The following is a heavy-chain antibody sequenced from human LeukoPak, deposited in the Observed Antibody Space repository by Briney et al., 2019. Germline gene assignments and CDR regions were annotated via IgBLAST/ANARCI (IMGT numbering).Heavy chain of an antibody. CDR3: AKDIFEEYSGGSFGY. J-gene: IGHJ4*02. D-gene: IGHD6-19*01. Sequence: GRSLRLSCAASGFTFDDYAMHWVRQAPGKGLEWVSGISWNSGSIGYADSVKGRFTISRDNAKNSLYLQMNSLRAEDTALYYCAKDIFEEYSGGSFGYWGQGTLVTVSS. CDR1: GFTFDDYA. CDR2: ISWNSGSI. V-gene: IGHV3-9*01.